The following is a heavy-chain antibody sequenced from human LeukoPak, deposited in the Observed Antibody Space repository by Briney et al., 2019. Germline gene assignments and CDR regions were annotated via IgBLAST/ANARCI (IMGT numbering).Heavy chain of an antibody. D-gene: IGHD5-18*01. V-gene: IGHV3-7*01. CDR1: GFTFSSSW. J-gene: IGHJ4*02. CDR3: ARDLAYSRLDY. Sequence: GGSLRLSCAASGFTFSSSWMDWVRQAPGKGLEWVASINPEGSEKYSADSVKGRFTISRDNAKNSLYLQMDSLRVEDTAFYYCARDLAYSRLDYWGQGMLVTVSS. CDR2: INPEGSEK.